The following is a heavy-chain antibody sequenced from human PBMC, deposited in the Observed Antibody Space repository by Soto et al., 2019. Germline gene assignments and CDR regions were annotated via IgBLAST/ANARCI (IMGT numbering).Heavy chain of an antibody. V-gene: IGHV4-30-2*01. J-gene: IGHJ5*02. CDR3: ARDRYCISTSCYANWFDP. Sequence: SETLSLTCAVSGGSISSGGYSWSWIRQPPGKGLEWIGYIYHSGSTYYNPSLKSRVTISVDRSKNQFSLKLSSVTAADTAVYYCARDRYCISTSCYANWFDPWGQGTLVTVSS. CDR1: GGSISSGGYS. CDR2: IYHSGST. D-gene: IGHD2-2*01.